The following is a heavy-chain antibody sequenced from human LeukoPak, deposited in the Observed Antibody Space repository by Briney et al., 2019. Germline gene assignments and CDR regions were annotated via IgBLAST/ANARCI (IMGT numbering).Heavy chain of an antibody. J-gene: IGHJ4*02. D-gene: IGHD1-26*01. Sequence: PGGSLRLSCAASGSTFSAYTMNWVRHAPGKGLEWVSSIKASDNYIYYAASVAGRFTISTDAAQNSLYLQMDSLRAEDTAIYYCARSRSMSMNGKNLRYWGQGSLVTVSS. CDR2: IKASDNYI. CDR1: GSTFSAYT. V-gene: IGHV3-21*01. CDR3: ARSRSMSMNGKNLRY.